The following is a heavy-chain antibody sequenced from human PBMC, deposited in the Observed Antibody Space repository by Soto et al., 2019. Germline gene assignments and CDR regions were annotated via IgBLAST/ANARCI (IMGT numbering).Heavy chain of an antibody. D-gene: IGHD5-12*01. CDR2: ISSSSSYI. CDR1: GFTFSSYG. Sequence: GGSLRLSCAASGFTFSSYGMHWVRQAPGKGLEWVSSISSSSSYIYYADSVKGRFTISRDNAKNSLYLQMNSLRAEDTAVYYCARGYSGYDWGDYYYYYYMDVWGKGTTVTVSS. CDR3: ARGYSGYDWGDYYYYYYMDV. J-gene: IGHJ6*03. V-gene: IGHV3-21*01.